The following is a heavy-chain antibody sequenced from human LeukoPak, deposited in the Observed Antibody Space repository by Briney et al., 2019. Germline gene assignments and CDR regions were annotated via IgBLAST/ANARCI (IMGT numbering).Heavy chain of an antibody. V-gene: IGHV3-21*01. D-gene: IGHD2-15*01. Sequence: PGGSLRLSCAASGFTFSSYRVNWVRQAPGKGLEWVSSISSSSSYIYYADSVKGRFTISRDNAKNSLYPQMNSLRAEDTAVYYCARDSLAAGKVDYWGQGTLVTVSS. CDR1: GFTFSSYR. CDR3: ARDSLAAGKVDY. J-gene: IGHJ4*02. CDR2: ISSSSSYI.